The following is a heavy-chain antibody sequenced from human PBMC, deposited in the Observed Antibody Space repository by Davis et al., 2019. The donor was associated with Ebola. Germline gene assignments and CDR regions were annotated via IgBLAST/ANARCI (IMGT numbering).Heavy chain of an antibody. D-gene: IGHD3-9*01. J-gene: IGHJ4*02. CDR1: GYIFTNYW. Sequence: GESLKISCKGSGYIFTNYWIGWVRQMPGKGLEWMGIIYPGDSGTRYSPSFQGQVTISADKSISTAYLQWSSLKASDTAMYYCARPQGYYDILTGYHGGFDYWGQGTLVTVSS. CDR2: IYPGDSGT. CDR3: ARPQGYYDILTGYHGGFDY. V-gene: IGHV5-51*01.